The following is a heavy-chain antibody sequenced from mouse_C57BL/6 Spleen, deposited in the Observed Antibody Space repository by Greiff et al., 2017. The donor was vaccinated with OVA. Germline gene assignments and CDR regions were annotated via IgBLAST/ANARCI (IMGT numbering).Heavy chain of an antibody. J-gene: IGHJ3*01. D-gene: IGHD2-2*01. V-gene: IGHV1-55*01. Sequence: VQLQQPGAELVKPGASVKMSCKASGYTFTSYWITWVKQRPGQGLEWIGDIYPGSGSTYYTEKFKSKATLTVDTSYSTAYMQISSLTSEDSAIYYCARSDGYDSWFSYWGQGTLVTVSA. CDR1: GYTFTSYW. CDR2: IYPGSGST. CDR3: ARSDGYDSWFSY.